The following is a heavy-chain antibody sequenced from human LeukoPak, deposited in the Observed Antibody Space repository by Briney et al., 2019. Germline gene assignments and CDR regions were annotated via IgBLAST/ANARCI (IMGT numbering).Heavy chain of an antibody. J-gene: IGHJ6*02. V-gene: IGHV3-21*01. Sequence: GGFLRLSCAASGFTLSSYSMNWVRQAPGKGLEWVASSSSTSSYKYDGDLVKGRFTISRDNAKNSLYLQMNSLRAEDTAVYYCARDPFPFYYYYGLDVWGQGTTVTVSS. CDR1: GFTLSSYS. CDR2: SSSTSSYK. CDR3: ARDPFPFYYYYGLDV.